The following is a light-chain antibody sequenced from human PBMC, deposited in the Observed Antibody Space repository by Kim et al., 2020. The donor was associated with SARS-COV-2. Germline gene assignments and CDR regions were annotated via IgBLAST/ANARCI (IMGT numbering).Light chain of an antibody. V-gene: IGKV1-5*03. Sequence: ASVGDRVTITCRASQIIDTFLAWYQQKPGKAPNLLIYQASNLQIGVPSRFSGSGFGAEFTLTISSLQPDDFATYYCQHYIRFPYTFGQGTKVDIK. CDR3: QHYIRFPYT. J-gene: IGKJ2*01. CDR2: QAS. CDR1: QIIDTF.